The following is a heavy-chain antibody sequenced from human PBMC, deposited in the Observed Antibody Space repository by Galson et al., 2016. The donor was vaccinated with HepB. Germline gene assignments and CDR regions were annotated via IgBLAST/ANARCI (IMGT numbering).Heavy chain of an antibody. CDR1: GDSVSSKSAA. J-gene: IGHJ6*02. Sequence: CAISGDSVSSKSAAWNWIRQSPSRGLEWLGRTYYRSKWYNDYALSVKSRITINPDTSKNQFSLQLNSVTPEDTAVYYCARVRSGYSGYYYYAMDVWGQGTTVTVSS. D-gene: IGHD5-12*01. CDR3: ARVRSGYSGYYYYAMDV. V-gene: IGHV6-1*01. CDR2: TYYRSKWYN.